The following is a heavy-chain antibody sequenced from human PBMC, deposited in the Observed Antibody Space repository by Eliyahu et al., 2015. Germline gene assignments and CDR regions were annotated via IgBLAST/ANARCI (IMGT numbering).Heavy chain of an antibody. Sequence: EVQLVESGGGLVQPGGSLRLSCAASGFXFXSYAMXWVRQAPGKGLGWVSAISGSGGSTYYADSVKGRFTISRDNSKNTLYLQMNSLRAEDTAVYYCAKAPVGSAVAYFDYWGQGTLVTVSS. J-gene: IGHJ4*02. CDR2: ISGSGGST. CDR1: GFXFXSYA. D-gene: IGHD6-19*01. CDR3: AKAPVGSAVAYFDY. V-gene: IGHV3-23*04.